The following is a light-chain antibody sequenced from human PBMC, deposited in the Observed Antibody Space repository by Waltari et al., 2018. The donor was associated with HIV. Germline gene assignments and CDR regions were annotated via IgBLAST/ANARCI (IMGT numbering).Light chain of an antibody. CDR1: QGIRAD. Sequence: DIQMTQSPSSLSASVGDRVTITCRASQGIRADLSWFQQKPGRAPKRLIYAASTLHIGVTSRFSGSGSGTEFTLTISSLQPEDFATYFCLQHKTFPRVFGPGTRVDI. J-gene: IGKJ3*01. CDR3: LQHKTFPRV. V-gene: IGKV1-17*01. CDR2: AAS.